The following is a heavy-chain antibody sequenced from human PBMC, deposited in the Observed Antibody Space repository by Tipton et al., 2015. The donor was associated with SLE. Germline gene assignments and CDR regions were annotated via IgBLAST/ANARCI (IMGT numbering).Heavy chain of an antibody. J-gene: IGHJ4*02. CDR2: ISYDGNNI. V-gene: IGHV3-30*03. CDR1: GFTFNSYG. CDR3: ARDRLRKGYYDSSGYFDY. D-gene: IGHD3-22*01. Sequence: RSLRLSCAASGFTFNSYGMHWVRQAPGKGLEWVAFISYDGNNIYYADSMKGRFTISRDNAKNSPYLQMNSLRAEDTAVYYCARDRLRKGYYDSSGYFDYWGRATFVTVSS.